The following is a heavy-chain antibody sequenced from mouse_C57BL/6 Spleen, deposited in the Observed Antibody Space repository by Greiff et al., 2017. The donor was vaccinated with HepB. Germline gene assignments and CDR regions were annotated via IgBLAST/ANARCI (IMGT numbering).Heavy chain of an antibody. Sequence: EVQLVESGGGLVKPGGSLKLSCAASGFTFSSYTMSWVRQTPEKRLEWVATISGGGGNTYYPDSVKGRFTISRDNAKNTLYLQMSSLRSDDTALYYCAIHWDIYYYGSSYWYFDVWGTGTTVTVSS. V-gene: IGHV5-9*01. J-gene: IGHJ1*03. CDR2: ISGGGGNT. CDR3: AIHWDIYYYGSSYWYFDV. D-gene: IGHD1-1*01. CDR1: GFTFSSYT.